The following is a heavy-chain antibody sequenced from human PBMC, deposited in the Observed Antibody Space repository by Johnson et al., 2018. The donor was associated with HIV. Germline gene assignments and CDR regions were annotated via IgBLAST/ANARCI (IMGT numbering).Heavy chain of an antibody. CDR1: GFSFSNAW. V-gene: IGHV3-15*01. CDR3: RSEWGMMTCGGGNVFDI. CDR2: IKSKTDSATS. D-gene: IGHD3-16*01. J-gene: IGHJ3*02. Sequence: VQLVESGGGLVKPGGSLRLSCAASGFSFSNAWMSWVRQAPGKGLEWIGRIKSKTDSATSDYAAPVKGRFTISSDDSKNTLFLKMNSLKTDDRAVYYCRSEWGMMTCGGGNVFDIWGQGTMVIVSS.